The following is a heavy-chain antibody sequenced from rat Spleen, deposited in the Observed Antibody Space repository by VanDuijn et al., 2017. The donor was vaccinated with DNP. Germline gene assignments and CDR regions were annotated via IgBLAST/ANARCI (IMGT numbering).Heavy chain of an antibody. CDR1: GFTFSDYA. V-gene: IGHV5-25*01. Sequence: EVQLVESGGDLVQPGRSLILSCAASGFTFSDYAMAWVRQAPKKGLEWVACMSPTTRNSYYRDSVRGRFTVSRDDSTSTLYLQMDSLRSEDTATYYCTRGGTYYFDYWGQGVMVTVSS. CDR2: MSPTTRNS. J-gene: IGHJ2*01. CDR3: TRGGTYYFDY.